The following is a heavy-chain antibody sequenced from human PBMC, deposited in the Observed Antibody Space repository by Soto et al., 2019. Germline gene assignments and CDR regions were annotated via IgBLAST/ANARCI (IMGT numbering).Heavy chain of an antibody. CDR1: GDNFRTCC. Sequence: VKVSCHASGDNFRTCCIPCLRKAPGQGLEWMGRIIPIIGKANYAQKFQGRVTITADKSTSTAYMELSSLRSEDTAVYYCARLSRERSSGHSRDAFDIWGQGTMVTVSS. CDR3: ARLSRERSSGHSRDAFDI. CDR2: IIPIIGKA. J-gene: IGHJ3*02. V-gene: IGHV1-69*02. D-gene: IGHD6-19*01.